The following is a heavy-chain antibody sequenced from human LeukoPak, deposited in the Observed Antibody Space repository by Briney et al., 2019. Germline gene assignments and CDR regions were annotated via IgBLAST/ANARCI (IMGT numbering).Heavy chain of an antibody. CDR2: ISWDGGST. J-gene: IGHJ6*02. CDR3: AKDMTPQVGATGWYYYYGMDV. Sequence: GGSLRLSCAASGFTFDDYAMHWVRQAPGKGLEWVSLISWDGGSTYYADSVKGRFTISRDNSKNSLYLQMNSLRAEDTALYYCAKDMTPQVGATGWYYYYGMDVWGQGTTVTVSS. V-gene: IGHV3-43D*03. D-gene: IGHD1-26*01. CDR1: GFTFDDYA.